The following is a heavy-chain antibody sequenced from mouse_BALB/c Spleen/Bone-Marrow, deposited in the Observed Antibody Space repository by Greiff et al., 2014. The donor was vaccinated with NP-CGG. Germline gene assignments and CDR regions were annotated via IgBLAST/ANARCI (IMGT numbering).Heavy chain of an antibody. CDR3: ARGGPWFAY. CDR1: GYSFTGYN. Sequence: EVLLVESGPELEKPGASVKISCKASGYSFTGYNMNWVKQSNGKSLEWIGNIDPYYGGTSYNQKFKGKATLTVDKSSSTAYMQQKSMTSYDSAVDYCARGGPWFAYWGQGTLVTVSA. CDR2: IDPYYGGT. J-gene: IGHJ3*01. D-gene: IGHD3-3*01. V-gene: IGHV1-39*01.